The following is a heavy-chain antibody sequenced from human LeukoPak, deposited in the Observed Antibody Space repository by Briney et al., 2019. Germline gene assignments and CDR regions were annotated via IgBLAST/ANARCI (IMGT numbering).Heavy chain of an antibody. CDR1: GFTFDDYA. V-gene: IGHV3-9*01. J-gene: IGHJ4*02. Sequence: SGGSLRLSCAASGFTFDDYAMHWVRQAPGKGLEWVSGISWNSGSIGYADSVKDRFTISRDNAKNSLYLQMNSLRAEDTALYYCAKLSSNGYFDYWGQGTLVTVSS. CDR2: ISWNSGSI. D-gene: IGHD2-8*01. CDR3: AKLSSNGYFDY.